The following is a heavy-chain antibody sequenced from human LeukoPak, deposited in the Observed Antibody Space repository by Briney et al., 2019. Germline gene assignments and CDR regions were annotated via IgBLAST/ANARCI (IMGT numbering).Heavy chain of an antibody. V-gene: IGHV1-46*01. CDR2: INPSGDST. D-gene: IGHD3-22*01. CDR3: ARVVLSYEST. Sequence: ASVKVSCKASGYTFTDYYIHWVRQAPGQGLEWMGIINPSGDSTSYTQKFQGRVTMTRDTSISTAYMELSRLRSDDTAVYYCARVVLSYESTWGQGTLVTVSS. J-gene: IGHJ5*02. CDR1: GYTFTDYY.